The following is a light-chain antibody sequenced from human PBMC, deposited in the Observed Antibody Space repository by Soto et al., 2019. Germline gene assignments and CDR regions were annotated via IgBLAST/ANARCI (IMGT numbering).Light chain of an antibody. Sequence: QPVLTQSPSASASLGASVKLTCTLSSGHSTYAIAWHQQQPEKGPRYLMKVNSDGSHSKGDGIPDRFSGSSSGAERSLTISRLQYEDEADYYCQTWGTGFHVVFGGGTKLTVL. CDR2: VNSDGSH. CDR3: QTWGTGFHVV. CDR1: SGHSTYA. V-gene: IGLV4-69*01. J-gene: IGLJ2*01.